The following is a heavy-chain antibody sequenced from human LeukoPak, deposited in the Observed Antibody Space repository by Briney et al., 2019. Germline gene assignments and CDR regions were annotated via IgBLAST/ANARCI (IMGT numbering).Heavy chain of an antibody. CDR1: GFTFNSYS. V-gene: IGHV3-21*05. CDR3: TRDGADTGFDFDY. CDR2: ITGTSYPK. J-gene: IGHJ4*02. Sequence: GGSLRLSCRASGFTFNSYSMNWVRQAPGKGLEWISYITGTSYPKMYGDSVRGRFTISRDNVQNSLYLQMNFLRAEDTAHYYCTRDGADTGFDFDYWGQGVLVAVSS. D-gene: IGHD2-8*02.